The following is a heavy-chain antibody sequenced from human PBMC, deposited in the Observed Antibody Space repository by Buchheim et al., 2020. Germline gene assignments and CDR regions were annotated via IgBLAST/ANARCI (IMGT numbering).Heavy chain of an antibody. D-gene: IGHD3-22*01. J-gene: IGHJ4*02. Sequence: QVQLQESGPGLVKPSETLSLTCTVSGGSVSSGSYYWSWIRQPPGKGLEWIGYIYHSGSTNYNPSLKSRVTISVDTSKNQFSLKLSSVTAADTAVYYCARVYYYDSSGYPFDYWGQGTL. CDR3: ARVYYYDSSGYPFDY. V-gene: IGHV4-61*01. CDR2: IYHSGST. CDR1: GGSVSSGSYY.